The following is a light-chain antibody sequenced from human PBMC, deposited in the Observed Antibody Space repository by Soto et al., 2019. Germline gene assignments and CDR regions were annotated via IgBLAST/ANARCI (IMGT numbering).Light chain of an antibody. V-gene: IGKV1-39*01. Sequence: DIQMTQSPSSLSASVGDRVTITCRASQSVRSHLNWFQQKPGKAPDLLIYGASTLQFGVPSRFSGSGSGTDFILTISNLQPEDFAIYYCQQCFRTPRTFGQGTKVEIK. CDR2: GAS. CDR3: QQCFRTPRT. J-gene: IGKJ1*01. CDR1: QSVRSH.